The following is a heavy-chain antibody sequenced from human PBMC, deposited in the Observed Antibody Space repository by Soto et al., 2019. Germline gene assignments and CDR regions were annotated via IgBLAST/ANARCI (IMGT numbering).Heavy chain of an antibody. D-gene: IGHD2-15*01. V-gene: IGHV3-23*01. CDR3: AKLVVVVAATRSYYFDY. Sequence: EVQLLESGGGLVQPGGSLRLSCAASGFTFSSYAMSWVRQAPGKGLEWVSAISGSGGSTYYADSVKGRFTISRDKSKNTLYLQMNSLRAEDTAVYYCAKLVVVVAATRSYYFDYWGQGTLVTVSS. J-gene: IGHJ4*02. CDR2: ISGSGGST. CDR1: GFTFSSYA.